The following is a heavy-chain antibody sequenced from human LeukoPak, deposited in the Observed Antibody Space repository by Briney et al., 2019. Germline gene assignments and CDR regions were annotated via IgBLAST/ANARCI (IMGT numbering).Heavy chain of an antibody. V-gene: IGHV4-34*01. CDR2: INHSGST. CDR1: GGSFSGYY. Sequence: SETLSLTCAVYGGSFSGYYWSWIRQPPGKGLEWIGEINHSGSTNYNPPLKSRVTISVDTSKNQFSLKLSSVTAADTAVYYCARVVPAATVDYWGQGTLVTVSS. CDR3: ARVVPAATVDY. D-gene: IGHD2-2*01. J-gene: IGHJ4*02.